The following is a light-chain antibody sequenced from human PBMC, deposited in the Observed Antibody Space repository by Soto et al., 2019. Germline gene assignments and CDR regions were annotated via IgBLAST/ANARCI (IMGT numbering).Light chain of an antibody. CDR2: DAS. V-gene: IGKV1-33*01. J-gene: IGKJ1*01. CDR1: QDISNY. Sequence: DIQMTQSPSSLSASVGDRVTITCQASQDISNYLNWYQQKPGKAPKLLIYDASNLETGVPSRFSGGGSGTNFTFTISSLQPEAIATYYCQQYDDLPWTFGRGTKVEIK. CDR3: QQYDDLPWT.